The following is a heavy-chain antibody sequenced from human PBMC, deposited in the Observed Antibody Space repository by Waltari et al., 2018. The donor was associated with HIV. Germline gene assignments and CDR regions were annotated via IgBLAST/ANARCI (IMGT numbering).Heavy chain of an antibody. J-gene: IGHJ4*02. V-gene: IGHV3-74*01. CDR1: RFNFSNYW. CDR3: TRAVFWSTFFSDNFFDY. D-gene: IGHD3-3*01. CDR2: VNGDASST. Sequence: EVELVESGGGLVQPGVSLRLSCAASRFNFSNYWIYWVRQVPGKGLVWVSRVNGDASSTDYAESVRGRFTISRDNAKNTVFLQMDSLRAEDTAVYYCTRAVFWSTFFSDNFFDYWGQGTPLTVSS.